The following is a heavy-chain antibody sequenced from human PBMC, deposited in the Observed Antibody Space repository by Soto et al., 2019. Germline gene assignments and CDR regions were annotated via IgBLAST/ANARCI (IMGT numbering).Heavy chain of an antibody. CDR1: GFTFDDYG. J-gene: IGHJ6*02. V-gene: IGHV3-20*04. CDR2: INWNGGST. Sequence: GGSLRLSCAASGFTFDDYGMSWVRQAPGKGLEWVSGINWNGGSTGYADSVKGRFTISRDKAKNSLYLQMNSLRAEDTALYYCARDARPYYYDSSGYWDIGYYYGMDVWGQGTTVTVSS. CDR3: ARDARPYYYDSSGYWDIGYYYGMDV. D-gene: IGHD3-22*01.